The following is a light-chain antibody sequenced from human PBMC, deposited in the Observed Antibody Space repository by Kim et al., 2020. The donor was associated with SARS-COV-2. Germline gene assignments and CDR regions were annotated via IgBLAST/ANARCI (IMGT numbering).Light chain of an antibody. Sequence: SVALGQTARMTCGGSSIGAKSVHWYQQKPGQAPVLVIYRDRNRPSGIPERFSGSSAGNTATLTISRAQAGDEADYYCHVWDSNTAVFGGGTQLTVL. V-gene: IGLV3-9*01. CDR1: SIGAKS. CDR2: RDR. CDR3: HVWDSNTAV. J-gene: IGLJ3*02.